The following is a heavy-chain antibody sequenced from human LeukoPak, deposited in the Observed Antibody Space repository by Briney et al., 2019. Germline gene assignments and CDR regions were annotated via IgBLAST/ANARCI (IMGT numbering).Heavy chain of an antibody. Sequence: SETLSLTCAVYGGSFSGYYWSWIRQPPGKGLEWIGEINHSGSTNYNPSLKSRVTISVDTSKNQFSLKLSSATAADTAVYYCARGRMDVWGQGTTVTVSS. CDR3: ARGRMDV. CDR2: INHSGST. V-gene: IGHV4-34*01. CDR1: GGSFSGYY. J-gene: IGHJ6*02.